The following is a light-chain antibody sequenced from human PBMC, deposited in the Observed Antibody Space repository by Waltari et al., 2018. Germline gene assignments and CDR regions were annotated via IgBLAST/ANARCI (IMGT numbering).Light chain of an antibody. CDR1: SSNIGSNA. CDR2: RSN. J-gene: IGLJ3*02. CDR3: AAWDDSVIGWV. V-gene: IGLV1-44*01. Sequence: QSVLTQPPSASGTPGQRVTISCSGSSSNIGSNAVNWYQQLPGTAPKLLIYRSNQWPSGVPDRISGSKSGTSASLAISGRQSEDEADYYCAAWDDSVIGWVFGGGTKLTVL.